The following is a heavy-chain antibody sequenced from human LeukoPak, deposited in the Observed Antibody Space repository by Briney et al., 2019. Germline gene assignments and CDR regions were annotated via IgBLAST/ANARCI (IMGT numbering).Heavy chain of an antibody. CDR2: ISSSSSTI. D-gene: IGHD2-15*01. J-gene: IGHJ1*01. Sequence: AGGSLRLSCAASGFTFSSYSMNWVRQAPGKGLEWVSYISSSSSTIYYADSVKGRFTISRDNAKNSLYLQMNSLGAEDTAVYYCARDVPHCSGDSCYSFAEYFQHWGQGTLVTVSS. V-gene: IGHV3-48*01. CDR1: GFTFSSYS. CDR3: ARDVPHCSGDSCYSFAEYFQH.